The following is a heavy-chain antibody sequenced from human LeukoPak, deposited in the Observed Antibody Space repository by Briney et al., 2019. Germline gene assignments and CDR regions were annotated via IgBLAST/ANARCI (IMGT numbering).Heavy chain of an antibody. Sequence: GGSLRLSCAASVFTFSSYWMSWVRRAPGKGLEGVANIKQEGSEKYYVDSVKGRYPISRDNAKHALYLQMNSLSGVDTAVCDSARYGRKWVLLIGWVQGTQVTVSS. CDR2: IKQEGSEK. CDR1: VFTFSSYW. J-gene: IGHJ4*02. CDR3: ARYGRKWVLLIG. V-gene: IGHV3-7*01. D-gene: IGHD1-26*01.